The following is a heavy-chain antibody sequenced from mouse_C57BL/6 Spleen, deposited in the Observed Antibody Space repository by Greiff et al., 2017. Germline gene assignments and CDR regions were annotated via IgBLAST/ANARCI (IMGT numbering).Heavy chain of an antibody. Sequence: EVQLQQSGPELVKPGASVKLSCKASGYTFTDYYMNWVKQSHGKSLEWIGDFNPNNGGTSYNQKFKGKATLTVAKSSSTAYKELRSLTSEDFAVYYCARRSFGYGNPQHCFAYWGQGTTLTVSA. V-gene: IGHV1-26*01. CDR1: GYTFTDYY. J-gene: IGHJ2*01. CDR2: FNPNNGGT. D-gene: IGHD2-10*02. CDR3: ARRSFGYGNPQHCFAY.